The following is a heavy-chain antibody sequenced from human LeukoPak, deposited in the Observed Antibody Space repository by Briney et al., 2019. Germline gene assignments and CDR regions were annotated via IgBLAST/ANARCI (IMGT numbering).Heavy chain of an antibody. J-gene: IGHJ5*02. CDR2: ISSSGSTI. D-gene: IGHD1-1*01. CDR1: GFTFSSYE. V-gene: IGHV3-48*03. Sequence: PGGSLRLSCAASGFTFSSYEMNWVRQAPGKGLEWVSYISSSGSTIYYADSVKGRFTISRDNSKNTLYLQMNSLRAEDTAVYYCAKDFSGIDDSTWFDPWGQGTLVTVSS. CDR3: AKDFSGIDDSTWFDP.